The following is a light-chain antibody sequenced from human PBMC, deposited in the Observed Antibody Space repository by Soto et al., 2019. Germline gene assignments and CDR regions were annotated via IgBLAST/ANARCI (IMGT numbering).Light chain of an antibody. CDR2: GVS. J-gene: IGKJ3*01. Sequence: EIVVTQSPGTLSLSPGERATLSCRASQSVSSSYLDWYQQKPGQAPRLLIYGVSSRATGIPDRFSGSGSGTDFTLTISRLEPEDFAVYYCQQYGSSLFSFGPGTKVDIK. CDR3: QQYGSSLFS. CDR1: QSVSSSY. V-gene: IGKV3-20*01.